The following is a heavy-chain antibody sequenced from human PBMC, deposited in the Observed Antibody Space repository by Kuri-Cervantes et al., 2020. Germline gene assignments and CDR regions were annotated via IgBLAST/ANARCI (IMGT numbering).Heavy chain of an antibody. CDR2: INHRGST. D-gene: IGHD3-22*01. V-gene: IGHV4-34*01. CDR3: ASRPDSSGYYIDY. CDR1: GGSFSGYY. Sequence: SETLSFTCAVYGGSFSGYYWSWIRQPPGKGLEWIGEINHRGSTNYNPSLKSRVTISVDTSKNQFSLKLSSVTAADTAVYYCASRPDSSGYYIDYWGQGTLVTVSS. J-gene: IGHJ4*02.